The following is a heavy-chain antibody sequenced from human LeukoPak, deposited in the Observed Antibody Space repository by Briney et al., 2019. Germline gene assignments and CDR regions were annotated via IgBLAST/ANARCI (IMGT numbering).Heavy chain of an antibody. CDR3: AREHYYDSSGTFDY. CDR1: GFTFSSYA. J-gene: IGHJ4*02. D-gene: IGHD3-22*01. V-gene: IGHV3-30-3*01. Sequence: GGSLRLSCAASGFTFSSYAMHWVRQAPGKGLEWVAVISYDGSNKYYADSVKGRFTISRDNSKNTLYLQMNSLRAEDTAVYYCAREHYYDSSGTFDYWGQGTLVTVSS. CDR2: ISYDGSNK.